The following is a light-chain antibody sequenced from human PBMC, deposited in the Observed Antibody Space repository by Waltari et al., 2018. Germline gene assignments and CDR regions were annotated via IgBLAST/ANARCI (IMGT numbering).Light chain of an antibody. CDR1: QSLLHSNGYSY. Sequence: DIVLTQSPLPLPVTPGAPASISCRSSQSLLHSNGYSYLDWYLQKPGQSPQLLIYLGSNRAAGVPARFSGSGSGTDVTLKISRVESEDVGTYYCVRGLQSPTFSGGTKVESK. CDR3: VRGLQSPT. CDR2: LGS. J-gene: IGKJ4*01. V-gene: IGKV2-28*01.